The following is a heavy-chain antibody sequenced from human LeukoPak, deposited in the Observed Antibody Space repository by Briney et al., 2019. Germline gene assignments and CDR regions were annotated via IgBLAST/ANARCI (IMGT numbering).Heavy chain of an antibody. CDR3: SSPVAADY. CDR1: GFTFSGSS. CDR2: IRSKAHSYAT. D-gene: IGHD6-19*01. J-gene: IGHJ4*02. V-gene: IGHV3-73*01. Sequence: PGGSLKLSCAASGFTFSGSSMHWVRQASGKGLEWVGHIRSKAHSYATAYAASVKGRFTISRDDSKNTAYLQMNSLKTEDTAVYYCSSPVAADYWGQGTLVTVSS.